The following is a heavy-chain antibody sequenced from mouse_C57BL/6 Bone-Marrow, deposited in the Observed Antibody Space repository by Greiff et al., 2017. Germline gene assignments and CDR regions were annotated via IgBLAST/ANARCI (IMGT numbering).Heavy chain of an antibody. D-gene: IGHD2-3*01. CDR2: IWTGGGT. J-gene: IGHJ4*01. Sequence: VQLQQSGPGLVAPSQSLSITCTVSGFSLTSYAISWVRQPPGKGLEWLGVIWTGGGTNYNSALKSRLSISKDNSKSQVFLKMNSLQTDDTARYYCARNYDGYLGYAMDYWGQGTSVTVSS. CDR3: ARNYDGYLGYAMDY. V-gene: IGHV2-9-1*01. CDR1: GFSLTSYA.